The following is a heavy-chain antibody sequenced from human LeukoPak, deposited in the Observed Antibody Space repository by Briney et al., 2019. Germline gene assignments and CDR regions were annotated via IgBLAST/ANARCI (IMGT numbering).Heavy chain of an antibody. CDR1: GYTFTSYY. D-gene: IGHD6-13*01. CDR3: ARDGGISSSWYGWHY. V-gene: IGHV1-46*01. Sequence: ASVKVSCKASGYTFTSYYMHWVRQAPGQGLEWMGIINPSGGSTSYAQKFQGRVTMTRDTSTSTVYMELSSLRSEDTVVYYCARDGGISSSWYGWHYWGQGTLVTVSS. J-gene: IGHJ4*02. CDR2: INPSGGST.